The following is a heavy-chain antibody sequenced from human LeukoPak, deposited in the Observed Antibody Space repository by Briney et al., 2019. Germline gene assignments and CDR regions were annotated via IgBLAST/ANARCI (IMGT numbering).Heavy chain of an antibody. J-gene: IGHJ3*02. Sequence: ASVKVSCKASGYTFTSYGISWVRQAPGQGLEWMGWISAYNGNTNHAQKLQGRVTMTTDTSTSTAYMELRSLRSDDTAVYYCARDYPDYYDSSGCYPHDAFDIWGQGTMVTVSS. CDR1: GYTFTSYG. V-gene: IGHV1-18*01. CDR2: ISAYNGNT. D-gene: IGHD3-22*01. CDR3: ARDYPDYYDSSGCYPHDAFDI.